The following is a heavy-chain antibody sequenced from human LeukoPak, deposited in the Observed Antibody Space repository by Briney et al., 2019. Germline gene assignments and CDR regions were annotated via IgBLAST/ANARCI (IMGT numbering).Heavy chain of an antibody. D-gene: IGHD3-22*01. CDR1: GFTFSSYA. Sequence: QPGGSLRLSCAASGFTFSSYAMSWVRQAPGKGLEWVSAISGSGGSTYYADSVKGRFTISRDNSKNTLYLRMNSLRAEDTAVYYCAKDSAPDSSGYLPHDAFDIWGQGTMVTVSS. CDR2: ISGSGGST. J-gene: IGHJ3*02. CDR3: AKDSAPDSSGYLPHDAFDI. V-gene: IGHV3-23*01.